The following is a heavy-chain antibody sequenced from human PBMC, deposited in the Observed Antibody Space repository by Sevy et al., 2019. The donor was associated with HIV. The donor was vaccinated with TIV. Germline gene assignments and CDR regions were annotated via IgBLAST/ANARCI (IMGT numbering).Heavy chain of an antibody. V-gene: IGHV1-69*13. D-gene: IGHD3-22*01. CDR3: AGGVTRIRGGGYYFDY. J-gene: IGHJ4*02. CDR2: IIPIFGTT. Sequence: ASVKVSCKASGGTFSSYAIHWVRQAPGQGLEWMGGIIPIFGTTNYARKFQGRVTITADESTSTSNMELISLISEDTAVYSCAGGVTRIRGGGYYFDYWGQGTLVTVSS. CDR1: GGTFSSYA.